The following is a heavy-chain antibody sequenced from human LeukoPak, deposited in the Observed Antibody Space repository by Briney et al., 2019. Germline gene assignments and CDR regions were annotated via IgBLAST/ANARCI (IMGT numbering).Heavy chain of an antibody. D-gene: IGHD1-14*01. CDR3: ARAVGKSNWFDP. CDR2: IYTSGST. CDR1: GGSISSGSYY. Sequence: PSETLSLTCTVSGGSISSGSYYWSWIRQPAGKGLEWIGRIYTSGSTNYNPSLKSRVTISVDTSKNQFSLKLSSVTAADTAVYHCARAVGKSNWFDPWGLGTLVTVSS. J-gene: IGHJ5*02. V-gene: IGHV4-61*02.